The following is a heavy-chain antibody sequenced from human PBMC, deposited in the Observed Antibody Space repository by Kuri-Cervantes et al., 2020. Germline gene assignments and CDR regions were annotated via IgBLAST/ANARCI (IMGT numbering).Heavy chain of an antibody. CDR3: ARRGDIVSSGWYSTFDY. Sequence: ASVKVSCKASGYTFTSYAMHWVRQAPGQRLEWMGWINAGNGNTKYSQKFQGRVTITRDTSASTAYMELSSLRSEDTAVYYCARRGDIVSSGWYSTFDYWGQGTPVTVSS. CDR1: GYTFTSYA. V-gene: IGHV1-3*01. CDR2: INAGNGNT. D-gene: IGHD6-19*01. J-gene: IGHJ4*02.